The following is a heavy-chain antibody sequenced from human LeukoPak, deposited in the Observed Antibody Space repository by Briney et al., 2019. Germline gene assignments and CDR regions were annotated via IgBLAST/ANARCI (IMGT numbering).Heavy chain of an antibody. CDR3: AKDLSSTYFTFAFDI. D-gene: IGHD2-2*01. Sequence: PGRSLRLSCAASGFTFDDYAMHWVRQAPGKGLEWVSGIGWNSGIIAYADSVKGRLTISRDNAKNSLYLQMNSLRAEDMALYYCAKDLSSTYFTFAFDIWGQGTLVTVSS. J-gene: IGHJ3*02. CDR1: GFTFDDYA. CDR2: IGWNSGII. V-gene: IGHV3-9*03.